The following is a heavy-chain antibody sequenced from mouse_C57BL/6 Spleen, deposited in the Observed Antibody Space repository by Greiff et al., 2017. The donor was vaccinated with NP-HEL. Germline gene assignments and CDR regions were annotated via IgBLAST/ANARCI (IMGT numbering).Heavy chain of an antibody. Sequence: QVQLQQPGAELVKPGASVKLSCKASGYTFTSYWMHWVKQRPGQGLEWIGMIHPNSGSTNYTEKFKSKATLTVDKSSSTAYMQLSSLTSEDSAVYYCAYYYGSGPWFAYWGQGTLVTVSA. CDR2: IHPNSGST. J-gene: IGHJ3*01. D-gene: IGHD1-1*01. V-gene: IGHV1-64*01. CDR3: AYYYGSGPWFAY. CDR1: GYTFTSYW.